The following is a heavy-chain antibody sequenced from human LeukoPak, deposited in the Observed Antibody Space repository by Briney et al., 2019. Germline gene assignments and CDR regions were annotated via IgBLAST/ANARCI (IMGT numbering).Heavy chain of an antibody. CDR2: IRYDGSNK. J-gene: IGHJ4*02. V-gene: IGHV3-30*02. CDR1: GFTFSSYG. CDR3: AKDLGYYGSGSYYNQWLFDY. Sequence: PGGSLRLSCAASGFTFSSYGMHWVRQAPGEGLEWVAFIRYDGSNKYYADSVKGRFTISRDNSKNTLYLQMNSLRAEDTAVYYCAKDLGYYGSGSYYNQWLFDYWGQGTLVTVSS. D-gene: IGHD3-10*01.